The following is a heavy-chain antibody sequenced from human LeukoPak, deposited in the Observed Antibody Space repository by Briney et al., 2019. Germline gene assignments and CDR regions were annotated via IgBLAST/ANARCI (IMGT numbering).Heavy chain of an antibody. CDR1: GGSISSGGYS. J-gene: IGHJ5*02. CDR2: IYHSGST. CDR3: ARGKGYCSSTSCRGHWFDP. V-gene: IGHV4-30-2*01. Sequence: SETLSLTCAVSGGSISSGGYSWSWIRQPPGKGLEWIGYIYHSGSTYYNPSLKSRVTISVDRSKNRFSLKLSSVTAADTAVYYCARGKGYCSSTSCRGHWFDPWGQGTLVTVS. D-gene: IGHD2-2*01.